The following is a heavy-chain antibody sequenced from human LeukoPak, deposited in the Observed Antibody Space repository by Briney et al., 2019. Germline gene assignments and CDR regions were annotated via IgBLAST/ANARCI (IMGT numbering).Heavy chain of an antibody. V-gene: IGHV3-23*01. CDR3: AKGDTTWELPHDY. J-gene: IGHJ4*02. D-gene: IGHD1-26*01. Sequence: GGSLRLSCAASGFTFSSYAMSWVRQAPGKGLEWVSAISGTGGSTYYADFVKGRFTISRDNSKNTLYLQMNSLRAEDTAVYYCAKGDTTWELPHDYWGQGTLVTVSS. CDR2: ISGTGGST. CDR1: GFTFSSYA.